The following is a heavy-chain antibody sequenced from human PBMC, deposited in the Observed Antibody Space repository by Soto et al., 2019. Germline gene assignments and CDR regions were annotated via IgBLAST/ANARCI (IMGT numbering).Heavy chain of an antibody. CDR2: IVVGSGNT. D-gene: IGHD3-10*01. CDR1: GFTFTSSA. J-gene: IGHJ5*02. Sequence: QMQLVQSGPEVKKPGTSVKVSCKASGFTFTSSAVQWVRQARGQRLEWIGWIVVGSGNTNYAQKFQERVTITRDMSISTAYMELSSLRSEDTAVYYCARGPGDTMANWFDPWGQGTLVTVSS. V-gene: IGHV1-58*01. CDR3: ARGPGDTMANWFDP.